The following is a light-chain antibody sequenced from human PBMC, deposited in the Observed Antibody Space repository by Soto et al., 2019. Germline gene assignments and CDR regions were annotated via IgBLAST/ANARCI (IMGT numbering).Light chain of an antibody. Sequence: QSVLTQPASVSGSLGQSITISCTGTSSDVGGYNYVSWYQQHPGKAPKLMIYDVSNRPLGVSNRFSGSKSGNTASLTISGLQAEDEADYYCNSYRGTSRVFGGGTQLTVL. J-gene: IGLJ7*01. CDR2: DVS. V-gene: IGLV2-14*01. CDR3: NSYRGTSRV. CDR1: SSDVGGYNY.